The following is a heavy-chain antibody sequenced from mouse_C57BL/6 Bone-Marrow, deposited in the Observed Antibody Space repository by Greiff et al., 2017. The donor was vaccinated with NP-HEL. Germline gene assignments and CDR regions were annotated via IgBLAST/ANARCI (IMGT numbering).Heavy chain of an antibody. CDR1: GYAFSSSW. V-gene: IGHV1-82*01. J-gene: IGHJ3*01. Sequence: QVQLQQSGPELVKPGASVKISCKASGYAFSSSWMNWVKQRPGKGLVWIGRIYPGDGDTNYNGKFKGKATLTADKSSSTAYMQLSSLTSEDSAVYFCARHYGSSSWFAYWGQGTLVTVSA. D-gene: IGHD1-1*01. CDR3: ARHYGSSSWFAY. CDR2: IYPGDGDT.